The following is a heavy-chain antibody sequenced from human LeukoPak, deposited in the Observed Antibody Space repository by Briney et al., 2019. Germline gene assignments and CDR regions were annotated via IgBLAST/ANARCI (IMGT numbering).Heavy chain of an antibody. CDR1: GFTVSSNY. CDR2: IYSGGST. Sequence: GGSLRLSCAASGFTVSSNYMSWVRQAPGKGLEWVSVIYSGGSTYYADSVKGRFTISRDNSKNTLYLQMNRLRAEDTAVYYCAREVAGSFDYWGQGTLVTVSS. V-gene: IGHV3-66*01. CDR3: AREVAGSFDY. D-gene: IGHD3-10*01. J-gene: IGHJ4*02.